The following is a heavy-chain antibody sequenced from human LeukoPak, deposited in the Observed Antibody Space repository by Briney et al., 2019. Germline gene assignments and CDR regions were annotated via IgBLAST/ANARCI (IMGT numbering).Heavy chain of an antibody. CDR3: ARDHITPIRGVSYYYNGMDV. J-gene: IGHJ6*01. D-gene: IGHD3-10*01. CDR1: GFPSSTKY. V-gene: IGHV3-53*01. CDR2: IYSGSNT. Sequence: PDRVLHLSCAASGFPSSTKYMSWVGPGPGTGPDWGSIIYSGSNTLYADSVKGRFTISRDRSKNTLFLQPISLRAEDPAVYYCARDHITPIRGVSYYYNGMDVWGQGTTVTVSS.